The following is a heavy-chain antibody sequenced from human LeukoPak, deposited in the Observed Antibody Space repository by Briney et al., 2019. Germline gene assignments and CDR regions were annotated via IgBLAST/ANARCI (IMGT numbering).Heavy chain of an antibody. D-gene: IGHD1-1*01. CDR3: ARAGRTDDSTSDD. Sequence: SVSVSCKPSGSTFTGYYMHWERQAPGQGREWMGWIHPLSGGTTYAHTCEGRLTMTRDTSISTAYMELSRLRSDDTAVYYCARAGRTDDSTSDDWGQGTLVTVSS. J-gene: IGHJ4*02. CDR1: GSTFTGYY. V-gene: IGHV1-2*07. CDR2: IHPLSGGT.